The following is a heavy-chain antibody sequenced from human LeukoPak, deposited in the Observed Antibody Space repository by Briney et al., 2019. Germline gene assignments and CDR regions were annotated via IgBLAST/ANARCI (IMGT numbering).Heavy chain of an antibody. J-gene: IGHJ4*02. CDR3: ARGRRDNWNDAYFDY. Sequence: SETLSLTCAVYGGSFSGYYWSWIRQPPGKGLEWIGEINHSGSTNYNPSLKSRVTISVDTSKNQFSLKLSSVTAADTAVYYCARGRRDNWNDAYFDYWGQGTLVTVSS. CDR1: GGSFSGYY. CDR2: INHSGST. D-gene: IGHD1-1*01. V-gene: IGHV4-34*01.